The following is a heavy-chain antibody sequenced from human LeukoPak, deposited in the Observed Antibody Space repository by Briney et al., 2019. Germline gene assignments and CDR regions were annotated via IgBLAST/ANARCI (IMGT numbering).Heavy chain of an antibody. CDR3: ARARYSYGLDY. V-gene: IGHV3-53*01. D-gene: IGHD5-18*01. J-gene: IGHJ4*02. CDR1: GFTFNNFA. Sequence: GGSLRLSCAASGFTFNNFAMAWVRQAPGKGLEWVSVIYSGGSTYYADSVKGRFTISRDNSKNTLYLQMNSLRAEDTAVYYCARARYSYGLDYWGQGTLVTVSS. CDR2: IYSGGST.